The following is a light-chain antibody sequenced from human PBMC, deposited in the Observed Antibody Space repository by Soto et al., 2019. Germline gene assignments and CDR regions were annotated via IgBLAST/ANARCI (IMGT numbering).Light chain of an antibody. Sequence: EIVLTQSPGTLSLSPGERATLSCRANQSVSSSYLAWYQQKPGQAPRLLIHGASSRATGIPDRCSGSGSGTYFTLTISRLEPEDFALYYCQQYGRSPAFGGGTKVEIK. CDR2: GAS. J-gene: IGKJ4*02. CDR3: QQYGRSPA. CDR1: QSVSSSY. V-gene: IGKV3-20*01.